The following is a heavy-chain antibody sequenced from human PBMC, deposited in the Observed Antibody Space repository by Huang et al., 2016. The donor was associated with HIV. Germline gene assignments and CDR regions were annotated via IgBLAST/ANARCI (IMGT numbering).Heavy chain of an antibody. Sequence: QVQLVQSGAEVKTPGASVKVSCKASGYTFTRYHINWVRKATGQGSEWDGWINRNSGDKGYAQKCQGRDTSSGNTSISTAYRERSRLSSEDTAVYYGASSSGEYDFWTTYRLGWFDPWGQGTLVTVSS. CDR2: INRNSGDK. CDR3: ASSSGEYDFWTTYRLGWFDP. CDR1: GYTFTRYH. D-gene: IGHD3-3*01. V-gene: IGHV1-8*03. J-gene: IGHJ5*02.